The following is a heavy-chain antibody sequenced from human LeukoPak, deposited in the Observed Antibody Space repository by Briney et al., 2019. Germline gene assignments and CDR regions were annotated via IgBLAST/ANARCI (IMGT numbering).Heavy chain of an antibody. D-gene: IGHD1-26*01. V-gene: IGHV1-69*05. J-gene: IGHJ4*02. CDR2: IIPIFGTA. CDR1: GYTLTELS. Sequence: ASVKVSCKVSGYTLTELSMHWVRQAPGQGLEWMGRIIPIFGTANYAQKFQGRVTITTDESTSTAYMELSSLRSEDTAVYYCARGWELIDYWGQGTLVTVSS. CDR3: ARGWELIDY.